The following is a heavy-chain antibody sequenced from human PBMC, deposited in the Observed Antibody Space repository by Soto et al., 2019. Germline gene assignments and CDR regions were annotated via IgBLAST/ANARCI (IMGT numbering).Heavy chain of an antibody. V-gene: IGHV4-30-4*01. Sequence: SETLSLTRTVSCGSISSGDYYWSWVPQPPGKGLEWIGYIYYSGSTYYNPSLKSRVTISVDTSKNQFSLKLSSVTAADTAVYYCARDLAVRGYYYGMDVWGQGTTVTVSS. CDR1: CGSISSGDYY. D-gene: IGHD4-17*01. CDR2: IYYSGST. CDR3: ARDLAVRGYYYGMDV. J-gene: IGHJ6*02.